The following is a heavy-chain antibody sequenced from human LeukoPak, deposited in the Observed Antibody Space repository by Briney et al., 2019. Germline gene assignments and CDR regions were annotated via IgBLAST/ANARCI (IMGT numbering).Heavy chain of an antibody. CDR2: IYPGDSDT. J-gene: IGHJ5*02. Sequence: GESLKISCKGSGYSFTSYWIGWVRQMPGKGLEWMGIIYPGDSDTRYSPSFQGQVTISADKSISTAYLQWSSLKASDTAMYYCARGPAGSNSPPCLNWFDPWGQGTLVTVSS. CDR1: GYSFTSYW. CDR3: ARGPAGSNSPPCLNWFDP. D-gene: IGHD1-14*01. V-gene: IGHV5-51*01.